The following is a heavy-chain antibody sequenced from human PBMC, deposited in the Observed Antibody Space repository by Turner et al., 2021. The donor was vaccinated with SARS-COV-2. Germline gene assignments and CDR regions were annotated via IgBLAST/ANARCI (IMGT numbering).Heavy chain of an antibody. CDR3: ATCRDGDNWGAFHI. J-gene: IGHJ3*02. CDR1: GYTLTELS. V-gene: IGHV1-24*01. Sequence: QVQLEPSGAGVKKPGASVKVSGKVSGYTLTELSMHWVRQAPGKGLEWMGGFDPEDGETNYGQTFQGRVTMTDDTSTDTAYMERSSLRSEDTAVYYCATCRDGDNWGAFHIWGQGTMVPVSS. D-gene: IGHD3-16*01. CDR2: FDPEDGET.